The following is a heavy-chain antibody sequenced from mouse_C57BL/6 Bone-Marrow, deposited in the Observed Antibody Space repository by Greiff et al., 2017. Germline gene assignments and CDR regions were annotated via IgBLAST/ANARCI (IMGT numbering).Heavy chain of an antibody. V-gene: IGHV1-39*01. D-gene: IGHD1-1*01. CDR3: ARWGYYGSAHWYFDV. J-gene: IGHJ1*03. Sequence: EVQLVESGPELVKPGASVKLSCKASGYSFTDYNMNWVKQSNGKSLEWIGVINPNYGTTSYNQKFKGKATLTVDQSSSTAYMQLNSLTSEDSAVYYCARWGYYGSAHWYFDVWGTGTTVTVSS. CDR1: GYSFTDYN. CDR2: INPNYGTT.